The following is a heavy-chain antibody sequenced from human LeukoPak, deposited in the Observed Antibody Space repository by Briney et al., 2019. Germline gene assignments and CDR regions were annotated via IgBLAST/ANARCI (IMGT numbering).Heavy chain of an antibody. V-gene: IGHV3-48*01. D-gene: IGHD2-15*01. CDR1: GFTFRTYR. J-gene: IGHJ4*02. CDR3: ARYCSGGCYSGVDY. CDR2: ISPGSTTI. Sequence: PGGSLRLSCEASGFTFRTYRMNWVRQAPGRGLEWVSYISPGSTTIYYADSVKGRFTISRDNSKNTLYLQMDSLRAEDTAVYYCARYCSGGCYSGVDYWGQGTLVTVPS.